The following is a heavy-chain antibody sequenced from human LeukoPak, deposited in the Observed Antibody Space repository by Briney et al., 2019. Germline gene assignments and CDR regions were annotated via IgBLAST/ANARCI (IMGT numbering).Heavy chain of an antibody. V-gene: IGHV3-73*01. CDR3: TGTDVRTYYYDTADY. CDR2: IRSKANSYAT. CDR1: GYTFTGYY. J-gene: IGHJ4*02. Sequence: KVSCKASGYTFTGYYMHWVRQASGKGLEWVGRIRSKANSYATAYAASVKGRFTISRDDSKNTAYLQMNSLKTEDTAVYYCTGTDVRTYYYDTADYWGQGTLVTVSS. D-gene: IGHD3-22*01.